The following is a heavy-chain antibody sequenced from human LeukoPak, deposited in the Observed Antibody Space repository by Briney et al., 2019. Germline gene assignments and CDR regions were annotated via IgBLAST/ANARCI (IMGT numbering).Heavy chain of an antibody. Sequence: GGSLRLSCAASGFTFSSYWMSWVRQAPGKGLEWVANIKQDGSEKYYVDSVKGRFTISRDNAKNSLCLQMNSLRAEDTAVYYCAREILNRSRYQLLNRDYYYYYYMDVWGKGTTVTVSS. CDR1: GFTFSSYW. D-gene: IGHD2-2*01. J-gene: IGHJ6*03. V-gene: IGHV3-7*01. CDR2: IKQDGSEK. CDR3: AREILNRSRYQLLNRDYYYYYYMDV.